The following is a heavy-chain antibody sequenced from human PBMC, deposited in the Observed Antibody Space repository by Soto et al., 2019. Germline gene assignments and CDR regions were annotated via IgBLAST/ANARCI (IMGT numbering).Heavy chain of an antibody. CDR1: GDSMSGYH. CDR2: FHNSGST. J-gene: IGHJ4*02. D-gene: IGHD2-15*01. Sequence: QVQLQESGPGLVKPSETLSLTCTVSGDSMSGYHWNWIRQPPGKGLQWIGYFHNSGSTTYDSSLKSRLTISIATSKGPSALKLPSVTTADTVVYYCGIDPVDGDAFFDCWGQGMVVTVSS. CDR3: GIDPVDGDAFFDC. V-gene: IGHV4-59*01.